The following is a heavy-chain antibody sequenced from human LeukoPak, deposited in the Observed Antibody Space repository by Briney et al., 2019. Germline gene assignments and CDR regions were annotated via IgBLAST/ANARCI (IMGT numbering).Heavy chain of an antibody. CDR3: ARDLIPGRAFDI. Sequence: PGGSLRLSCAASGFTFSSYAMSWVRQAPGKGLEWVANIKQDGSEKYYVDSVKGRFTISRDNAKNSLYLQMNSLRAGDTAVYYCARDLIPGRAFDIWGQGTMVTVSS. CDR2: IKQDGSEK. CDR1: GFTFSSYA. D-gene: IGHD3-10*01. J-gene: IGHJ3*02. V-gene: IGHV3-7*01.